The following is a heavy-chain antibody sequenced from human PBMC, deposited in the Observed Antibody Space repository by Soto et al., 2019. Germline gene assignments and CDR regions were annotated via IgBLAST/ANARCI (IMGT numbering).Heavy chain of an antibody. V-gene: IGHV1-2*02. D-gene: IGHD5-18*01. CDR3: ARVTLNAGNWFDA. CDR2: INPNSRGT. Sequence: ASVKVSCKASGYTFTDYFIHWVRQAPGQGFEWMGWINPNSRGTNYAQKFQGRVTMTRDTSNSTAYMELRGLTSDDTAVYYCARVTLNAGNWFDAWRQGTLVTVS. CDR1: GYTFTDYF. J-gene: IGHJ5*02.